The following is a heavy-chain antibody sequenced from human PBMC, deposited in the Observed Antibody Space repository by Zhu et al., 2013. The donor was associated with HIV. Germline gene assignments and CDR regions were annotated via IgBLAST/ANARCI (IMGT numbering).Heavy chain of an antibody. Sequence: QVQLVQSGAEVKKPGASEKVSCKASGYSFTDYYLHWVRQAPGQGLEWMGWMNPDSDNSGYAHKFQGRITMTRNTSISTAYMELSSLRSEDTAVYYCATAGRPEILNYWGQGTLVTVSS. D-gene: IGHD6-6*01. V-gene: IGHV1-8*02. CDR3: ATAGRPEILNY. CDR1: GYSFTDYY. CDR2: MNPDSDNS. J-gene: IGHJ4*02.